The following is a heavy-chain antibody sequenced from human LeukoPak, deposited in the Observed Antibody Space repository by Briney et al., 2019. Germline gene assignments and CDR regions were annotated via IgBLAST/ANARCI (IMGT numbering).Heavy chain of an antibody. CDR1: GGSISNYY. D-gene: IGHD6-13*01. CDR2: IYYSGST. Sequence: SETLSLTCTVSGGSISNYYWSWIRQPPGKGLEWIGYIYYSGSTNYNPSLKSRVTISVDTSKNQFSLKLSSVTAADTAVYYCAREVVAAAGTVDYWGQGTLVTVSS. CDR3: AREVVAAAGTVDY. V-gene: IGHV4-59*01. J-gene: IGHJ4*02.